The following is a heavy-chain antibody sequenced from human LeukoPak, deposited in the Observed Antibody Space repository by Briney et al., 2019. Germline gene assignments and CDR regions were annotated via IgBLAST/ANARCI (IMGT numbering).Heavy chain of an antibody. CDR3: ARYPSGSPTYYFDY. CDR1: GFILSTSE. J-gene: IGHJ4*02. D-gene: IGHD3-10*01. V-gene: IGHV3-48*03. CDR2: IASDGTI. Sequence: GGSLRLSCVASGFILSTSEMNWVRQAPGKGLEWVSFIASDGTIYYADSVKGRFTLSRDNAKNSLYLQMNSLRSEDSAVYYCARYPSGSPTYYFDYWGQGTLVTVSS.